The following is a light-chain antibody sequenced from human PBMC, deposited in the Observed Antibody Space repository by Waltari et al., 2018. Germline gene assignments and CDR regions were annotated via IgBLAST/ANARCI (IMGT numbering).Light chain of an antibody. CDR1: QGISSY. CDR3: QQYYSYPLT. CDR2: AAS. Sequence: AIRITQSPSSLSASTGDSVPITCRASQGISSYLAWYQQKPGKAPKLLIYAASTLQIWVPSRFSGSGSGTDFTLTISCLQSEDFATYYCQQYYSYPLTFGGGTKVEIK. V-gene: IGKV1-8*01. J-gene: IGKJ4*01.